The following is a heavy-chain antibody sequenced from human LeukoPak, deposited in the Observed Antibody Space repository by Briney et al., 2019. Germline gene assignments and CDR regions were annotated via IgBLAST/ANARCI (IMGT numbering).Heavy chain of an antibody. CDR2: IWYDGSNK. Sequence: QPGRSLTLSCAASGFTFSRYTMHWVRQAPGKGLEWVAIIWYDGSNKYYADSDSVKGRFTISRDNSKNTLYLQMYSLRTEDTALYYCVKEIDTLGTNAFHIWGQGTMVTVSS. CDR1: GFTFSRYT. D-gene: IGHD2-15*01. J-gene: IGHJ3*02. V-gene: IGHV3-33*06. CDR3: VKEIDTLGTNAFHI.